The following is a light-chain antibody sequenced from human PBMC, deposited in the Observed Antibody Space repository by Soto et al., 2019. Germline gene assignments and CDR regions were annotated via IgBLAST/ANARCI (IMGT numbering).Light chain of an antibody. J-gene: IGKJ3*01. Sequence: EIVMTQSPAILSVSPGERATLSCRASQSVSINLAWYQQKPGQAPRLLIYGASTRATGILARFSGSGSGTEFTLTISTVQSEDFEFYYCQQYTSWPPTFGTGTKVDIK. CDR1: QSVSIN. V-gene: IGKV3-15*01. CDR3: QQYTSWPPT. CDR2: GAS.